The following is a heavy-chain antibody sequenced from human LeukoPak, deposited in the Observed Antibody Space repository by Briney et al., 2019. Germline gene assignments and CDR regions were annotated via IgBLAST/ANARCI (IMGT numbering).Heavy chain of an antibody. Sequence: LETPSLTCTVSGGSISSYYWSWIRQPPGKGLEWIGYIYYSGSTSYNPSLKSRVTISLDTSKNQFSLKLSSVTAADTAVYYCARDGGYTSGWFDWGQGTLVTVSS. D-gene: IGHD6-19*01. CDR3: ARDGGYTSGWFD. J-gene: IGHJ4*02. CDR1: GGSISSYY. CDR2: IYYSGST. V-gene: IGHV4-59*01.